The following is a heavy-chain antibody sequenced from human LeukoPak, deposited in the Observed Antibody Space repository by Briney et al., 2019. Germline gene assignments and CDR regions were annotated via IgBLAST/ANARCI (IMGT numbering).Heavy chain of an antibody. Sequence: PGGSLRHSCAASGFTFNNYGVHWVRQAPGKGLEWVAVIWYDGSNKYYADSVKGRFTISRDNSKNTLYLQMNRLRAEDTAVYYCAGGGAGTYIYYFDYWGQGTLVTVSS. V-gene: IGHV3-33*01. J-gene: IGHJ4*02. CDR1: GFTFNNYG. D-gene: IGHD1-26*01. CDR3: AGGGAGTYIYYFDY. CDR2: IWYDGSNK.